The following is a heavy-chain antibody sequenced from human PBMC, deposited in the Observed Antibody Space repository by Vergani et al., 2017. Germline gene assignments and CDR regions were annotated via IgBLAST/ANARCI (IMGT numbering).Heavy chain of an antibody. V-gene: IGHV4-31*03. D-gene: IGHD6-13*01. CDR2: IYYSGST. Sequence: QVQLQESGPGLVKPSQTLSLTCTVSGGSISSGGYYWSWIRQHPGKGLEWIGYIYYSGSTYYNPSLKSRVTISVDTSKNQFSLKLSSVTAADTAVYYCARVISRRRLSIDSSSWYGFDYWGQGTLVTVSS. CDR3: ARVISRRRLSIDSSSWYGFDY. CDR1: GGSISSGGYY. J-gene: IGHJ4*02.